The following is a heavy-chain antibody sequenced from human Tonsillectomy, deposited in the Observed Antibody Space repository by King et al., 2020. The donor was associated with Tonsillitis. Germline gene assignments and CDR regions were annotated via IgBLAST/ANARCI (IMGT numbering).Heavy chain of an antibody. V-gene: IGHV5-51*01. CDR1: GYKFAMHW. CDR2: IFPFDSDA. CDR3: ARPPHNSCDNLSVAFEF. D-gene: IGHD2/OR15-2a*01. J-gene: IGHJ3*01. Sequence: QLVQSGVEVKKPGEPLKISCQGLGYKFAMHWIAWVRQMPGKGLEWIGIIFPFDSDARYSPSFQGQVTLSVDKSAETAYLQWSSLRVSDTAVYYYARPPHNSCDNLSVAFEFWGQGT.